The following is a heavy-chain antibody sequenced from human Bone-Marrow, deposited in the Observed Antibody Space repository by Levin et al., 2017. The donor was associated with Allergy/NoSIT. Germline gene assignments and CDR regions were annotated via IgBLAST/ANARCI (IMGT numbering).Heavy chain of an antibody. D-gene: IGHD3-9*01. V-gene: IGHV4-39*02. CDR3: ARVPALRFLDWFLDY. CDR1: GDSIISATYY. Sequence: SETLSLTCTVSGDSIISATYYWGWVRQPPGKGREWIGSGYFSGSTYLSPFLKSRVTMSVDTSRSQFSLKLSSVTAADTAVYYCARVPALRFLDWFLDYWGRGVLVTVSS. CDR2: GYFSGST. J-gene: IGHJ4*02.